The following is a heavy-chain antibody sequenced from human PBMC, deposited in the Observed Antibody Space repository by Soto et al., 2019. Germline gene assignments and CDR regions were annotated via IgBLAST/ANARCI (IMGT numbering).Heavy chain of an antibody. D-gene: IGHD5-12*01. CDR2: IYYSGST. CDR3: ASYIVAITKGWLDP. V-gene: IGHV4-31*03. J-gene: IGHJ5*02. CDR1: GGSISSGGYY. Sequence: SETLSLTCTVSGGSISSGGYYWSWIRQHPGKGLEWIGYIYYSGSTYYNPSLKSRVTISVDTSKNQFSLKLSSVTAADTAVYYCASYIVAITKGWLDPWGQGTLVTVSS.